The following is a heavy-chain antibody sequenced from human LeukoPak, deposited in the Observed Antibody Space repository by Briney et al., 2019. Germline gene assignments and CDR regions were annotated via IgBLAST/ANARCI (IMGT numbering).Heavy chain of an antibody. D-gene: IGHD4-17*01. CDR3: AREILHDYGDYQWGADVDYFDY. CDR2: ISYDGSNK. CDR1: GFTFSSYA. Sequence: GGSLRLSCAASGFTFSSYAMHWVRQAPGKGLEWVAVISYDGSNKYYADSVKGRFTISRDNSKNTLYLQMNSLRAEDTAVYYCAREILHDYGDYQWGADVDYFDYWGQGTLVTVSS. V-gene: IGHV3-30-3*01. J-gene: IGHJ4*02.